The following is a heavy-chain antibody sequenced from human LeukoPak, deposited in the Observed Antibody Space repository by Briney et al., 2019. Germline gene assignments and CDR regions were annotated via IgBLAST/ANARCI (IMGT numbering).Heavy chain of an antibody. CDR3: ARQKTYSYDSSGYYYPGYFDY. J-gene: IGHJ4*01. D-gene: IGHD3-22*01. V-gene: IGHV4-4*07. Sequence: SDTLSLTCTVSGGSISSYYWSWIRQPAGKGLEWIGRIYTSGSTNYYPSLKSRVTMSVDTSKDQFSLKLSSVTAADTAVYYCARQKTYSYDSSGYYYPGYFDYWGHGTLVTVSS. CDR2: IYTSGST. CDR1: GGSISSYY.